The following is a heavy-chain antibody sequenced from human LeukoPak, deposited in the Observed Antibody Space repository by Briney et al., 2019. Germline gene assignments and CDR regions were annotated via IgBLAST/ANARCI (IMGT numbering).Heavy chain of an antibody. D-gene: IGHD2-21*02. CDR1: GFTFSSYA. CDR3: ARDFRAYCGGDSYSVDAFDI. Sequence: GRSLRLSCAASGFTFSSYAMHWVRQAPGKGLEWVAFISYDGSNKYYADSVKGRFTISRDNSKNTLYLQMNSLRAEDTAVYYCARDFRAYCGGDSYSVDAFDIWGQGTMVTVSS. J-gene: IGHJ3*02. CDR2: ISYDGSNK. V-gene: IGHV3-30*04.